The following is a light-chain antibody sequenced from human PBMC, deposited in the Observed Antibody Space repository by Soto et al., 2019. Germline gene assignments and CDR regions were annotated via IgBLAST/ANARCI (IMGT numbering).Light chain of an antibody. Sequence: IRMTQSPSSFSASTGDRVTITCRASQGISSFLAWYQQKSGKAPKLLMYAASTLQSGVPSRFSGSGSGKDFTLTISRLQSEDFATYYCQQYYLYPRTFGQGTKVEIK. CDR1: QGISSF. CDR3: QQYYLYPRT. J-gene: IGKJ1*01. CDR2: AAS. V-gene: IGKV1-8*01.